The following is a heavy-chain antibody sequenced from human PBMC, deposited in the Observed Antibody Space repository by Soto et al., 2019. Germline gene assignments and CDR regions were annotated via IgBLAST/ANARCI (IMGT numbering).Heavy chain of an antibody. D-gene: IGHD6-13*01. V-gene: IGHV3-30*18. CDR3: AKVMGRRAAAGRAPYYMDV. CDR2: ISYDGSNK. CDR1: GFTFSSYG. Sequence: QVQLVESGGGVVQPGRSLRLSCAAYGFTFSSYGMHWVRQAPGKGLEWVAVISYDGSNKYYPDSVKGRFTISRDNSKNTLYLQMNSLRAEATAVYYCAKVMGRRAAAGRAPYYMDVWGKGTTVTVSS. J-gene: IGHJ6*03.